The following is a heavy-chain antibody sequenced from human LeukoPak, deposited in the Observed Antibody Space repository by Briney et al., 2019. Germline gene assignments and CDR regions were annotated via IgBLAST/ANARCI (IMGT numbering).Heavy chain of an antibody. J-gene: IGHJ4*02. CDR2: MSYDGHIT. CDR3: AKVQLERRELLPNFVH. CDR1: GFTFSSYG. Sequence: GGSLRLSCAASGFTFSSYGMHWVRQAPGKGLEWVAVMSYDGHITYYADTLKGRFTISRDNSKNTLYLQMNSLRVEDTAVYYCAKVQLERRELLPNFVHWGQGTLVTVSS. V-gene: IGHV3-30*18. D-gene: IGHD1-1*01.